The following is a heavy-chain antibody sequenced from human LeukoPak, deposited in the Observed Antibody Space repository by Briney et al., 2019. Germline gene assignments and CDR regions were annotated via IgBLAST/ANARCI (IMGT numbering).Heavy chain of an antibody. CDR1: GFTFSSYG. J-gene: IGHJ4*02. D-gene: IGHD6-13*01. CDR3: ANTAAGTTDFDY. V-gene: IGHV3-30*02. Sequence: GGSLRLSCAASGFTFSSYGMHWVRQAPGKGLEWVAFIRYDGSNKYYADSVKGRFTISRDNSKNTLYLQMNSLRAEDTAVYYCANTAAGTTDFDYWGQGTLVTVSS. CDR2: IRYDGSNK.